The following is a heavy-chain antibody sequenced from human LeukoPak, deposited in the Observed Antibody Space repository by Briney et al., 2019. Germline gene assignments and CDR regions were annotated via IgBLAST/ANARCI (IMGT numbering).Heavy chain of an antibody. Sequence: SETLSLTCTVSGGSISSGDYYWSWIRQPPGKGLEWIEYIYYSGSTYYNPSLKSRVTISVDTSKNQFSLKLSSVTAADTAVYYCARVVYYDSSGYYEGDYYYYYYMDVWGKGTTVTVSS. CDR3: ARVVYYDSSGYYEGDYYYYYYMDV. J-gene: IGHJ6*03. D-gene: IGHD3-22*01. V-gene: IGHV4-61*08. CDR2: IYYSGST. CDR1: GGSISSGDYY.